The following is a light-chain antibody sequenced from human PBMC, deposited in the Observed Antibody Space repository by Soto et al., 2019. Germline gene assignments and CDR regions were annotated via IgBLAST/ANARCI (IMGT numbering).Light chain of an antibody. J-gene: IGLJ1*01. Sequence: QSVLTQPASVSGSPGQSITISCTGTSSDVGGYNYVSWYQQHPDKAPKLMIYEVNNRPSGVSNRFSGSKSGNTASLTISGLQAEDGADYYCSSYTSSSTLVFGAGTKVTVL. V-gene: IGLV2-14*01. CDR2: EVN. CDR3: SSYTSSSTLV. CDR1: SSDVGGYNY.